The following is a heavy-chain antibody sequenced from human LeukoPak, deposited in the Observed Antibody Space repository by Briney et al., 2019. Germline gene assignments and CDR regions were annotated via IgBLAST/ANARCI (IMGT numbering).Heavy chain of an antibody. V-gene: IGHV4-59*01. Sequence: SETLSLTCTVSGGSISSYYWSWIRQPPGKGLEWIGYIFYTGSTNYNPSLKSRVTISVLTSKNRFSLRLSSVTAADTAVYYCATLTGGDDAFDIWGQGTMVTVSS. J-gene: IGHJ3*02. CDR1: GGSISSYY. D-gene: IGHD4-23*01. CDR3: ATLTGGDDAFDI. CDR2: IFYTGST.